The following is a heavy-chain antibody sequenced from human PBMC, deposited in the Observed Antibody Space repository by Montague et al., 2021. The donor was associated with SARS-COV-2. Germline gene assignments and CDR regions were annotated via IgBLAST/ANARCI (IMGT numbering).Heavy chain of an antibody. V-gene: IGHV4-59*01. CDR2: IYYSGGT. J-gene: IGHJ3*02. CDR1: GGSISSYY. Sequence: SETLSLTCTVSGGSISSYYWSWIRQPPGKGLEWIGYIYYSGGTNYNPSLKSRVTISLDTSKNQFSLKLNSVTAADTAVYYRARGSYSPDAFDIWGQGTMVTVSS. D-gene: IGHD1-26*01. CDR3: ARGSYSPDAFDI.